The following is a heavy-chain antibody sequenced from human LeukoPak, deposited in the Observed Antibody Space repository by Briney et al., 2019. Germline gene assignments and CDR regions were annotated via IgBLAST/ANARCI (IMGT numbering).Heavy chain of an antibody. Sequence: GGSLRLSCAASGFTFSGSAMHWVRQASGKRLEWVGRIRSKANSYATAYAASVKGRFTISRDDSKNTAYLQMNSLKTEDTAVYYCTRHNGYCGGDCYPDWGQGTLVTVSS. CDR2: IRSKANSYAT. CDR3: TRHNGYCGGDCYPD. J-gene: IGHJ4*02. V-gene: IGHV3-73*01. CDR1: GFTFSGSA. D-gene: IGHD2-21*02.